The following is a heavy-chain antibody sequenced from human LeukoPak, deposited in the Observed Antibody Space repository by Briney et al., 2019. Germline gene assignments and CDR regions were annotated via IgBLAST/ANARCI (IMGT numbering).Heavy chain of an antibody. J-gene: IGHJ4*02. V-gene: IGHV4-34*01. CDR1: GGSFNGYY. Sequence: SETLSLTCAVSGGSFNGYYWSWSRQPPGKGLEWIGEINHSGSTNYNPSLKSRVTISVDTSKNQFSLKLSSVTAADTAVYYCARGGATTVTMIDYWGQGTLVTVSS. D-gene: IGHD4-11*01. CDR2: INHSGST. CDR3: ARGGATTVTMIDY.